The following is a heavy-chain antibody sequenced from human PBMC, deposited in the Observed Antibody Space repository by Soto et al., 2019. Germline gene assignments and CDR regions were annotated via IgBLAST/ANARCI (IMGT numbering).Heavy chain of an antibody. Sequence: SETLSLTCTVSGGSISSYYWSWIRQPPGKGLEWIGYIYYSGSTNYNPSLKSRVTISVDTSKNQFSLKLSSVTAADTAVYYCARGQGDSGYXYGGNDYGDSYYYGMDVWGQGTTVTVSS. J-gene: IGHJ6*02. CDR1: GGSISSYY. CDR2: IYYSGST. V-gene: IGHV4-59*01. D-gene: IGHD5-12*01. CDR3: ARGQGDSGYXYGGNDYGDSYYYGMDV.